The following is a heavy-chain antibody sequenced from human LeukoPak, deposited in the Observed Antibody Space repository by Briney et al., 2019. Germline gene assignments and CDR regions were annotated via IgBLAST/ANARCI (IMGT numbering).Heavy chain of an antibody. J-gene: IGHJ3*02. CDR2: IWYDGSNK. V-gene: IGHV3-33*06. D-gene: IGHD3-22*01. CDR3: AKDEYYYDSSGYYLDAFDT. CDR1: KFTFSNYE. Sequence: PGGSLRLSCAASKFTFSNYEMNWVRQAPGKGLEWVAVIWYDGSNKYYADSVKGRFTISRDNSKNTLYLQMNSLRAEDTAVYYCAKDEYYYDSSGYYLDAFDTWGQGTMVTVSS.